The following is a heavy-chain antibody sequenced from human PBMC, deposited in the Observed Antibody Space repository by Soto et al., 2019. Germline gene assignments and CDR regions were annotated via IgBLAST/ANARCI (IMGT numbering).Heavy chain of an antibody. CDR2: MNPNSGNT. V-gene: IGHV1-8*01. J-gene: IGHJ4*02. CDR1: GYTFTSYD. D-gene: IGHD2-15*01. Sequence: QVQLVQSGAEVKKPGASVKVSCKASGYTFTSYDINWVRQATGQGLEWMGWMNPNSGNTAYAQKFQGRVTMTRNTSISTAYMELSSLRSEDTAVYYCAREGGCSGGSCYFFDYWGQGTLVTVSS. CDR3: AREGGCSGGSCYFFDY.